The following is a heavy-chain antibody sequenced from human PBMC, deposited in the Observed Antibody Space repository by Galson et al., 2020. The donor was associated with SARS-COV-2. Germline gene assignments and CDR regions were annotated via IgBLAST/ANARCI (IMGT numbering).Heavy chain of an antibody. CDR3: VRALEDSGSSYYFDH. CDR1: GVSMNNDYY. D-gene: IGHD3-10*01. Sequence: SETLSLTCTVFGVSMNNDYYWGWVRQSPEKGREWIGCIYHTGYTFYNPSLKTRVVMSGDTSKSQFSVRLTSVTAADTAVYYCVRALEDSGSSYYFDHWGQGTLVTVSS. V-gene: IGHV4-38-2*02. J-gene: IGHJ4*02. CDR2: IYHTGYT.